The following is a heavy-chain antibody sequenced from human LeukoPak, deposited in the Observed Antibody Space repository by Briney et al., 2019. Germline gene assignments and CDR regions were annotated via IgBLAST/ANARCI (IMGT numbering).Heavy chain of an antibody. V-gene: IGHV2-70*12. D-gene: IGHD3-22*01. Sequence: SGPTLVKPTQTLTLTCTFSGFSLSTSGVGVSWIRQPPGKALEWLARIDWDDDEYYSTSLKTRLTISKDTSKNQVVLTMTNMDPEDTATYYCARNVLSGYNAGRYFNLWGRGTLVTVSS. CDR1: GFSLSTSGVG. CDR3: ARNVLSGYNAGRYFNL. CDR2: IDWDDDE. J-gene: IGHJ2*01.